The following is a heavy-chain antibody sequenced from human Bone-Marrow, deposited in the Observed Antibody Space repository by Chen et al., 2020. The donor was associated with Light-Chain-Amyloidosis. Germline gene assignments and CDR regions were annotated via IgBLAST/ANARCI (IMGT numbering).Heavy chain of an antibody. CDR3: ARDRGRFSYNRGGLDS. J-gene: IGHJ4*02. D-gene: IGHD3-10*01. Sequence: EVQLVESGGALVQPGGSLRLSCAASGFPLNTYWLHWVRQPPGGGLVWVARMPTDVTKTVYADSVKGRFTVSRDDAKNTLYLEMNSLRVEDTGLYFCARDRGRFSYNRGGLDSWGQGTLVTVSS. CDR1: GFPLNTYW. V-gene: IGHV3-74*01. CDR2: MPTDVTKT.